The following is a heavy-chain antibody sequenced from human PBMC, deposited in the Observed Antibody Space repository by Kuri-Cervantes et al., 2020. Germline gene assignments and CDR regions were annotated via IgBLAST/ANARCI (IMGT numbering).Heavy chain of an antibody. CDR3: ARGGGGLLWFGESISYYYYGMDV. J-gene: IGHJ6*02. CDR2: IYYSGST. Sequence: ETLSLTCTVSGGSVSSGSYYWSWIRQPPGKGLEWIGYIYYSGSTNYNPSLKSRVTISVDTSKNQFSLKLSSVTAADTAVYYCARGGGGLLWFGESISYYYYGMDVWGQGTTVTVSS. CDR1: GGSVSSGSYY. D-gene: IGHD3-10*01. V-gene: IGHV4-61*01.